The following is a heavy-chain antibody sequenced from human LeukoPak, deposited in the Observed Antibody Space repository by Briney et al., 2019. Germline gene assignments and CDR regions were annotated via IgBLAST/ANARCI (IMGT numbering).Heavy chain of an antibody. Sequence: GGSLRLFCAASGFTFSSYSMNWVRQAPGKGLEWVSSISSSSSYIYYADSVKGRFTISRDNAKNSLYLQMNSLRAEDTAVYYCARGSLWFGELSPGDVWGKGTTVTVSS. CDR1: GFTFSSYS. J-gene: IGHJ6*04. CDR2: ISSSSSYI. CDR3: ARGSLWFGELSPGDV. V-gene: IGHV3-21*01. D-gene: IGHD3-10*01.